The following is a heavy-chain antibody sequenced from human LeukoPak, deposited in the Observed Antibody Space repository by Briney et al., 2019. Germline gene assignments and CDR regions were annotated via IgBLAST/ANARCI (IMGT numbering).Heavy chain of an antibody. CDR1: GYSFTSYW. D-gene: IGHD2-2*01. J-gene: IGHJ5*02. CDR3: ARPVVPAATGGWFDP. CDR2: IYPGDSDT. V-gene: IGHV5-51*01. Sequence: GESLKISCKGSGYSFTSYWIGWVRQMPGKGLEWMEIIYPGDSDTRYSPSFQGQVTISADKSISTAYLQWSSLKASDTAMYYCARPVVPAATGGWFDPWGQGTLVTVSS.